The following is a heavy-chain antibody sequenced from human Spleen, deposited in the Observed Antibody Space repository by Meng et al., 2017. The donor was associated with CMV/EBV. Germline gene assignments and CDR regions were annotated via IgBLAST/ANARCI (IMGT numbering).Heavy chain of an antibody. D-gene: IGHD6-6*01. CDR2: VYYRRSG. Sequence: SETLSLTCTVSGGSISIHQWTWIRQPPGKGLEWIGYVYYRRSGHYNSSLNSRVTISLDTSKNQFSLKLTSVTTADTAVYYCARIRSSSSGLGYQPYYGMDVWGQGTAVTVSS. CDR3: ARIRSSSSGLGYQPYYGMDV. CDR1: GGSISIHQ. J-gene: IGHJ6*02. V-gene: IGHV4-59*11.